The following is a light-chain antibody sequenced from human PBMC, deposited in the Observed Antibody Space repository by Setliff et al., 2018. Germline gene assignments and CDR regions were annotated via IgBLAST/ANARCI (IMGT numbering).Light chain of an antibody. CDR1: SSDIGGTNY. J-gene: IGLJ1*01. Sequence: ALAQPASVSGSLGQSITISCIGTSSDIGGTNYVSWYQQFPGEAPQLIIYAASDRPSGVSHRFSGSKSGNTASLTISGLQAEDEADYYCCSYTNRATYVFGTGTRSPS. V-gene: IGLV2-14*03. CDR2: AAS. CDR3: CSYTNRATYV.